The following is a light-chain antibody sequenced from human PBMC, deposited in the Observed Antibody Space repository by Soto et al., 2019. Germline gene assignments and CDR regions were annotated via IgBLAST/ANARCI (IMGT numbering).Light chain of an antibody. J-gene: IGKJ3*01. V-gene: IGKV1-5*03. Sequence: DIQMTQSPSTLAASVGDRVTISCRASQNIDTFLAWYQHKPGKAPKLLIYKASVLETEVPSRFSGRGSGTEFTLTVGILQPDDYATYDGQQYYRYSFTFGPGIKVDVK. CDR3: QQYYRYSFT. CDR1: QNIDTF. CDR2: KAS.